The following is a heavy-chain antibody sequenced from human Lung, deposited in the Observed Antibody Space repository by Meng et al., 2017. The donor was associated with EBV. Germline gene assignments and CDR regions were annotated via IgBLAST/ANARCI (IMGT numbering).Heavy chain of an antibody. CDR3: ARSWERSGSYFDY. Sequence: EVQLVESGGGMVKPGGSLRSSCVGSGCTFSSYSMNWVRQAPGKGLEWVSSISSGNTYMTYADSVKGRFTISRDDAKNSLYLQMNSLRAEDTAVYHCARSWERSGSYFDYWGQGTLVTVAS. D-gene: IGHD3-10*01. V-gene: IGHV3-21*01. CDR2: ISSGNTYM. CDR1: GCTFSSYS. J-gene: IGHJ4*02.